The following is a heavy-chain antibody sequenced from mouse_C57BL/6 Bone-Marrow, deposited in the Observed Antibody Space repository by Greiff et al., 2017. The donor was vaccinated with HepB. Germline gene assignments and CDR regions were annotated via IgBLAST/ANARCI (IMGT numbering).Heavy chain of an antibody. J-gene: IGHJ4*01. CDR3: ARDHSKGDAMDY. D-gene: IGHD2-5*01. V-gene: IGHV5-17*01. CDR1: GFTFSDYG. CDR2: ISSGSSTI. Sequence: DVHLVESGGGLVKPGGSLKLSCAASGFTFSDYGMHWVRQAPEKGLEWVAYISSGSSTIYYADTVKGRFTISRDNATNTLFLQMTSLRSEDTAMYYCARDHSKGDAMDYWGQGTSVTVSS.